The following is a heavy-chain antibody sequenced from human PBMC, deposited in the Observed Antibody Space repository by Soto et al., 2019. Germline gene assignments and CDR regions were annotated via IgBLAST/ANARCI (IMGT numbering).Heavy chain of an antibody. D-gene: IGHD2-2*01. V-gene: IGHV2-5*02. J-gene: IGHJ5*02. CDR1: GFSLSTSGVG. CDR3: AHSKVDIVVVPAAIYWFDP. CDR2: IYWDDDK. Sequence: QITLKESGPTLVNPTQTLTLTCTFSGFSLSTSGVGVGWIRQPPGKALEWLALIYWDDDKRYSPSLKSRLTITKDTSKNQVVLTMTNMDPVDTATYYCAHSKVDIVVVPAAIYWFDPWGQGTLVTVSS.